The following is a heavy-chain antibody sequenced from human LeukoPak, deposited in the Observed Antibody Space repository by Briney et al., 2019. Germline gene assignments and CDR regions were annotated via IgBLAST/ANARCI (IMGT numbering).Heavy chain of an antibody. CDR3: AREVWRRVFYYGVDV. J-gene: IGHJ6*02. CDR2: ISWYSGNI. D-gene: IGHD2-21*01. V-gene: IGHV3-9*01. CDR1: GFTFDDYA. Sequence: GGSLRLSCVASGFTFDDYAMHWVRQAPGKGLEWVSSISWYSGNIGYADSVKGRFSISRDDAKNTLYLEMNSLRTDDTALYFCAREVWRRVFYYGVDVWGQGTTVAVSS.